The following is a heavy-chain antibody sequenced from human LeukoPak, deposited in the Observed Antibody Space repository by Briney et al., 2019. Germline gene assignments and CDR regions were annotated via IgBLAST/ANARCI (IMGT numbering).Heavy chain of an antibody. CDR1: GFTVSSNY. CDR3: ARVLSYGSGRFSFDY. CDR2: IYSGGST. D-gene: IGHD3-10*01. J-gene: IGHJ2*01. Sequence: GGSLRLSCAASGFTVSSNYMSWVRQAPGKGLEWVSVIYSGGSTYYADSVKGRFTISRDNSKNTLYLQMNSLRAEDTAVYYCARVLSYGSGRFSFDYWGRGTLVTVSS. V-gene: IGHV3-53*01.